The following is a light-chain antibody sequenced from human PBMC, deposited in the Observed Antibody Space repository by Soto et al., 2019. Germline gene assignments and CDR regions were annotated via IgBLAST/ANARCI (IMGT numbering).Light chain of an antibody. CDR1: QDISHY. V-gene: IGKV1-33*01. J-gene: IGKJ1*01. CDR2: DAF. CDR3: QQYDSFPRT. Sequence: DIQMTQSPSSLSASAGDRVTITCQASQDISHYLNWYQQKPGKAPKFLIDDAFNLETGVPSRFSGSGSGTDFTFTISSLQPEDIATYYCQQYDSFPRTFGQGTKVEIK.